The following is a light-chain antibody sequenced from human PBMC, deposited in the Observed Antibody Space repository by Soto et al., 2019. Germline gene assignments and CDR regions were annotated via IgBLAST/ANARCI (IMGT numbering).Light chain of an antibody. CDR3: QQYGGSPRT. CDR2: GAS. CDR1: QNVRSNC. J-gene: IGKJ2*01. Sequence: ELVLTQSPGTLSLSPGERATLSCRASQNVRSNCLAWYQQKHGQAPRLVIFGASSRATGIPDRFSGSGSVTDFALTISSLEHADFAVYYCQQYGGSPRTFCQGTKLDIK. V-gene: IGKV3-20*01.